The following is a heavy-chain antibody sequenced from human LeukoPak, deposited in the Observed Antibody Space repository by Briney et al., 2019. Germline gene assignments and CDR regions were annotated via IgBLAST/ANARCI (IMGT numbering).Heavy chain of an antibody. D-gene: IGHD4-11*01. CDR3: ARLYYRAIDS. Sequence: GGSLRLSCAASGFTFSSYEMNWVRQAPGKGLEWASYISGSGNTIYYADSVKGRFTISRDNAKNSLYLQMNSLRAEDTAVYYCARLYYRAIDSWGQGTLVTVSS. CDR1: GFTFSSYE. CDR2: ISGSGNTI. J-gene: IGHJ4*02. V-gene: IGHV3-48*03.